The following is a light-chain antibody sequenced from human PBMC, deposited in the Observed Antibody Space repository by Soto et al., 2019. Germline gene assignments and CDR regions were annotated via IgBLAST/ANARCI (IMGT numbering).Light chain of an antibody. CDR2: GVS. V-gene: IGLV2-14*03. CDR3: TSFTGTTTLDV. Sequence: QSVLTQPASVSGSPGQSITISCTGTSSDIGAYKYVSWYQQHPGKVPKLIIYGVSNRPSGVSNRFSGSKSGNTAFLTISGLQPEDDVDYYCTSFTGTTTLDVFGTGTKVTVL. CDR1: SSDIGAYKY. J-gene: IGLJ1*01.